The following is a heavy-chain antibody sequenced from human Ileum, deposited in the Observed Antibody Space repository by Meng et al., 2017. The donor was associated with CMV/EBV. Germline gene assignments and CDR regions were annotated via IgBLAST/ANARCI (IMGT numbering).Heavy chain of an antibody. CDR2: INHSGST. Sequence: SETLSLTCAVYGGSFSGYYWSWIRQPPGKGLEWIGEINHSGSTNYNPSLKSRVTISVDTSKNQFSLKLSSVTAADTAVYYCASFPTSSLSYYYYYGMDVWGQGTTVTVSS. CDR3: ASFPTSSLSYYYYYGMDV. D-gene: IGHD6-6*01. J-gene: IGHJ6*02. CDR1: GGSFSGYY. V-gene: IGHV4-34*01.